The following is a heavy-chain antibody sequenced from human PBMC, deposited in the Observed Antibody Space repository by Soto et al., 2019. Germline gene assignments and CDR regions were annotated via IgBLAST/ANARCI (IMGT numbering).Heavy chain of an antibody. CDR2: ISAYNSNT. Sequence: ASVKVSCKASGYTFTSYGISWVRQAPGQGLEWMGWISAYNSNTNYAQKLQGRVTMTTDTSTSTAYMELRSLRSDDTAVYYCARDLKYYDFWSGYSPYYYYGMDVWGQGTTVTVS. J-gene: IGHJ6*02. V-gene: IGHV1-18*01. D-gene: IGHD3-3*01. CDR3: ARDLKYYDFWSGYSPYYYYGMDV. CDR1: GYTFTSYG.